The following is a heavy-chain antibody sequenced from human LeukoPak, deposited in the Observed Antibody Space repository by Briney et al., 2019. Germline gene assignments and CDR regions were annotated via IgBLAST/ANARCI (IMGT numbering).Heavy chain of an antibody. CDR1: GFIFDDYA. Sequence: GRSLRLSCAASGFIFDDYAMHWVRQAPGKGVEWVSGISWNSGSLAYADSVKGRFTISRDNAKNSLYLQMNSLRTEDTALYYCARGLGGDQGYFDLWGRGTLATVSS. D-gene: IGHD3-10*01. J-gene: IGHJ2*01. CDR2: ISWNSGSL. V-gene: IGHV3-9*01. CDR3: ARGLGGDQGYFDL.